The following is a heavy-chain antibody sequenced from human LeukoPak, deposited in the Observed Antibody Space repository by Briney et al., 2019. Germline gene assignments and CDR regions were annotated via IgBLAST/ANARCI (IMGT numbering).Heavy chain of an antibody. V-gene: IGHV1-2*02. CDR2: INPNSGGT. CDR1: GYTFTGYY. CDR3: ARNDLPLSSEYYYMDV. Sequence: ASVKVSCKASGYTFTGYYMHWVRQAPGQGLEWMGWINPNSGGTNYAQKFQGRVTMTRDTSISTAYMELSRLRSDDTAVYYCARNDLPLSSEYYYMDVWGKGTTVTVSS. J-gene: IGHJ6*03. D-gene: IGHD2/OR15-2a*01.